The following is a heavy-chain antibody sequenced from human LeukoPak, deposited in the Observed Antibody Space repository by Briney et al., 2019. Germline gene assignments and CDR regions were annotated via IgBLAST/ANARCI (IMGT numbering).Heavy chain of an antibody. Sequence: GGSLRLSCVVSGFTLSSYWMHWVRQAPGKGLVWVSRMNTDGSITTYADSVKGRFTISRDNAKNTLYLQMNSLRAEDTAVYYCARGVGTTNPPEDYWGQGTLVTVSS. CDR1: GFTLSSYW. J-gene: IGHJ4*02. D-gene: IGHD1-26*01. CDR2: MNTDGSIT. V-gene: IGHV3-74*01. CDR3: ARGVGTTNPPEDY.